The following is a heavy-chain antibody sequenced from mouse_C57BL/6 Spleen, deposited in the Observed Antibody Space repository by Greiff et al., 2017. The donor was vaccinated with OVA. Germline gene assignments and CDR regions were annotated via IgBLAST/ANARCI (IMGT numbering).Heavy chain of an antibody. CDR2: IWSGGST. D-gene: IGHD2-1*01. CDR1: GFSLTSYG. V-gene: IGHV2-2*01. CDR3: ARPIYQGYYYAMDY. Sequence: VQLQQPGPGLVQPSQSLSITCTVSGFSLTSYGVHWVRQSPGKGLEWLGVIWSGGSTDYNAAFISRLSISKDNAKSQVFIKISRLQADDTAIYDCARPIYQGYYYAMDYWGQGTSVTVSS. J-gene: IGHJ4*01.